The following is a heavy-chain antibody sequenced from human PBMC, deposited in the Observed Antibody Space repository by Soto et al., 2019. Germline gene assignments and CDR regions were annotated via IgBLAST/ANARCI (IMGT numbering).Heavy chain of an antibody. Sequence: PSETLSLTCAVSGGSISSSYWWNWVRQPPGXGLEWIGKIYHSGSTNYNPSLKNRVTISADKSNNQFSLRLSSVTAADTAVYFCVTSLNYDFWRDGGRHYYFDYWGQGTLVTVSS. CDR2: IYHSGST. V-gene: IGHV4-4*02. J-gene: IGHJ4*02. CDR1: GGSISSSYW. D-gene: IGHD3-3*01. CDR3: VTSLNYDFWRDGGRHYYFDY.